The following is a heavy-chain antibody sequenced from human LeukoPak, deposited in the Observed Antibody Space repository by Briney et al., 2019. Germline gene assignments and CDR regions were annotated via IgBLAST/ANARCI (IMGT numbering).Heavy chain of an antibody. V-gene: IGHV1-2*02. D-gene: IGHD3-22*01. Sequence: ASVKDSCKASGYTFTGYYMHWVRQAPGQGLEWMGWINLNSGGTNYAQKFQGRVSMTRDTSISTAYMEVSRLRSDDTAVYYCARGWHYYDSSGYCLDCWGQGTLVAVCS. CDR1: GYTFTGYY. J-gene: IGHJ4*02. CDR3: ARGWHYYDSSGYCLDC. CDR2: INLNSGGT.